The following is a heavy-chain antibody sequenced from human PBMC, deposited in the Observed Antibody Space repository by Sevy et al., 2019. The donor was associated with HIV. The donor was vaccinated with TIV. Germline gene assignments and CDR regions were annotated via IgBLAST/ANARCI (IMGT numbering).Heavy chain of an antibody. J-gene: IGHJ4*02. CDR2: IKSKTDGGTT. CDR1: GFTFSNAW. Sequence: GGSLRLSCAASGFTFSNAWMSWVRQAPGKGLEWVGRIKSKTDGGTTDYAAPVKGRFTISRDDSKNTLYLQMNSPKTEDTAVYYCTTGPLEVEVVAATPDYWGQGTLVTVSS. CDR3: TTGPLEVEVVAATPDY. V-gene: IGHV3-15*01. D-gene: IGHD2-15*01.